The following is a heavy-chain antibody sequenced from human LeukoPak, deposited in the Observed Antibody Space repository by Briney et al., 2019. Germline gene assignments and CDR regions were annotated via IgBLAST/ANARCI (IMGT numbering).Heavy chain of an antibody. CDR3: ARGRRYCSSTSCYYYYYGMDV. Sequence: GGSLRLSCAASGFTFSSYWMNWVRHAPGKGLVWVSRIASDGSSTTYADSVKGRFSISRDNAKNTLYLQMNSLRVEDTAVYYCARGRRYCSSTSCYYYYYGMDVWGQGTTVTVSS. CDR2: IASDGSST. D-gene: IGHD2-2*01. CDR1: GFTFSSYW. J-gene: IGHJ6*02. V-gene: IGHV3-74*01.